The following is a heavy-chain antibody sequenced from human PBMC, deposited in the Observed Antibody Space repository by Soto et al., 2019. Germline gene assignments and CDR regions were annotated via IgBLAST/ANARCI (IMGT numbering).Heavy chain of an antibody. D-gene: IGHD3-3*02. CDR3: AREGRLAGLTDY. Sequence: PGGSLRLSCAASGFTFSSYSMNWVRQAPGKGLEWVSSISSSSSYIYYADSVKGRFTISRDNVKNSLYLQMNSLRAEDTAVYYCAREGRLAGLTDYWGQGTLVTVSS. CDR1: GFTFSSYS. J-gene: IGHJ4*02. CDR2: ISSSSSYI. V-gene: IGHV3-21*01.